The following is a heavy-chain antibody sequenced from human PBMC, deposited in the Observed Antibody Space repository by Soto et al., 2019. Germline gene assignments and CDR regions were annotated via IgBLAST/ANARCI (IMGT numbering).Heavy chain of an antibody. Sequence: EVQLVESGGGLVQPGRSLRLSCAASGFTFDDYAMQWVRQAPGKGLEWVSGSNWNSGSIGYADSVKGRFTISRDNAKNSLYLQMNRLRTEDTVLYYCAKGYYYDRSGNPDYWGQGTLVTVSS. CDR2: SNWNSGSI. CDR1: GFTFDDYA. J-gene: IGHJ4*02. CDR3: AKGYYYDRSGNPDY. D-gene: IGHD3-22*01. V-gene: IGHV3-9*01.